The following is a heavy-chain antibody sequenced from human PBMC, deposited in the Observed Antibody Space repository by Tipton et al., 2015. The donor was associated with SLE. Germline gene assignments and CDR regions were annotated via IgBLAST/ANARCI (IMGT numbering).Heavy chain of an antibody. CDR2: IYYSGST. D-gene: IGHD3-3*01. V-gene: IGHV4-59*01. CDR1: GGSISSYH. CDR3: ARGIFGVVIPFDY. Sequence: TLSLTCTVSGGSISSYHWSWIRQPPGKGLEWIGYIYYSGSTNYNPSLKSRVTISVDTSKNQFSLKLSSVTAADTAVYYCARGIFGVVIPFDYWGQGTLVTVSS. J-gene: IGHJ4*02.